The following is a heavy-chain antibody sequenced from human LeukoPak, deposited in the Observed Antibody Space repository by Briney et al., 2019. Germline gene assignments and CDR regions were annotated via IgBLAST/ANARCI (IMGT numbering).Heavy chain of an antibody. CDR3: ARGRRVWGFDY. CDR2: IYDSGST. CDR1: GGSFSGYY. J-gene: IGHJ4*02. D-gene: IGHD3-16*01. V-gene: IGHV4-34*01. Sequence: SETLSLTCAVYGGSFSGYYWGWIRQPPGKGLEWIGNIYDSGSTYYNASLQSRVTISIDTSKNQFSLRLSSVTAADTAVYYCARGRRVWGFDYWGQGTLVTVSS.